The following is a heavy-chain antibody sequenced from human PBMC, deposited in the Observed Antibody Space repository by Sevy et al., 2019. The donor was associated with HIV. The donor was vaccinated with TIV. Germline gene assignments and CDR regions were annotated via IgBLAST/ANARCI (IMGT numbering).Heavy chain of an antibody. V-gene: IGHV4-59*01. CDR3: ARTSAYYYYAVDV. J-gene: IGHJ6*02. D-gene: IGHD2-2*01. CDR1: GDSISNYY. Sequence: SETLSLTCTVSGDSISNYYWSWIRQPSGKGLEWIGYFYYSRSTNYNPSHKSRVTISVDTSKNQISLKLRSVTAADTAVYYCARTSAYYYYAVDVWGQGTTVTVSS. CDR2: FYYSRST.